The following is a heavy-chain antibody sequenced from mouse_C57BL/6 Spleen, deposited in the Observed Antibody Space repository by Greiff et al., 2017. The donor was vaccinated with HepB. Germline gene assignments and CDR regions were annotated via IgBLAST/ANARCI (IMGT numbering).Heavy chain of an antibody. D-gene: IGHD2-3*01. CDR2: INPGSGGT. CDR1: GYAFTNYL. Sequence: QVQLKQSGAELVRPGTSVKVSCKASGYAFTNYLIEWVKQRPGQGLEWIGVINPGSGGTNYNEKFKGKATLTADKSSSTAYMQLSSLTSEDSAVYFCARGGWLLDFDYWGQGTTLTVSS. CDR3: ARGGWLLDFDY. J-gene: IGHJ2*01. V-gene: IGHV1-54*01.